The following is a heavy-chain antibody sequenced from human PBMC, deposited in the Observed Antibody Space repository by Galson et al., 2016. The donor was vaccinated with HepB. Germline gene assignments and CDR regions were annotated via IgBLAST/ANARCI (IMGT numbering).Heavy chain of an antibody. CDR2: INPSGGST. V-gene: IGHV1-46*01. Sequence: SVKVSCKASGYTFTSYYMHWVRQAPGQGLEWLGIINPSGGSTSYAQKFQGRVTVTRDTSTSTVYMELSSLRSEDTAVYYCARGTGTGGYFDYWGQGTLVTVSS. D-gene: IGHD3/OR15-3a*01. CDR1: GYTFTSYY. J-gene: IGHJ4*02. CDR3: ARGTGTGGYFDY.